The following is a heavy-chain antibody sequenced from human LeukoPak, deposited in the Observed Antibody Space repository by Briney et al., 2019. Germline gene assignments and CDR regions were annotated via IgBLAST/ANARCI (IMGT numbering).Heavy chain of an antibody. CDR1: GYSISSGYY. CDR2: IYHSGST. CDR3: ARDRYCSSTSCWGWFDP. J-gene: IGHJ5*02. D-gene: IGHD2-2*01. Sequence: SETLSLTCAVSGYSISSGYYWGWIRQPPGKGLEWIGSIYHSGSTYYNPSLKSRVTISVDTSKNQFSLKLSSVTAADTAVYYWARDRYCSSTSCWGWFDPWGQGTLVTVSS. V-gene: IGHV4-38-2*02.